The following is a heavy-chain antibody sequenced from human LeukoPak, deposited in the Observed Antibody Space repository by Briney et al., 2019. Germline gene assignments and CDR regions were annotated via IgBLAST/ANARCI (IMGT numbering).Heavy chain of an antibody. J-gene: IGHJ4*02. Sequence: PGGSLRLSCAASGFTFSSYGMHWVRQAPGKGLEWVAFIRYDGSNKYYADSVKGRFTISRDNSKNTLYLQMNSLRAEDTALYYCAKDITGDLRGYYFDYWGQGTLVTVSS. D-gene: IGHD1-14*01. V-gene: IGHV3-30*02. CDR3: AKDITGDLRGYYFDY. CDR2: IRYDGSNK. CDR1: GFTFSSYG.